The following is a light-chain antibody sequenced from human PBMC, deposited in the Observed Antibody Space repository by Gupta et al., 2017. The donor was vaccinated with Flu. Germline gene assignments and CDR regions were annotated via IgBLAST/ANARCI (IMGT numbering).Light chain of an antibody. CDR2: EDS. Sequence: SYVLTQPPSVSVAPGQTARITCGGNNIGSKSVHWYQQKPGQAPVLGVYEDSDRPSGIPERFSGSNSGNTATLTISRVEAGDEADYYGQVWDSSSHHWVFGGGTKLTVL. V-gene: IGLV3-21*02. J-gene: IGLJ3*02. CDR3: QVWDSSSHHWV. CDR1: NIGSKS.